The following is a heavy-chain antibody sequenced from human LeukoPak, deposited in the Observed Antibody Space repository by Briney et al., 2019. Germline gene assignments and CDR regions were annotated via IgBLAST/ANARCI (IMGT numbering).Heavy chain of an antibody. CDR3: AKDRGGDSSSRRPNYFDY. J-gene: IGHJ4*02. CDR2: ISGSGGST. D-gene: IGHD3-22*01. Sequence: GGSLRLSCAASGFTFSSYAMSWVRQAPGKGLEWVSAISGSGGSTYYADSVKGRFTISRDNSKNTLYLQMNSLRAEDTAVYYCAKDRGGDSSSRRPNYFDYWGQGTLVTVSS. CDR1: GFTFSSYA. V-gene: IGHV3-23*01.